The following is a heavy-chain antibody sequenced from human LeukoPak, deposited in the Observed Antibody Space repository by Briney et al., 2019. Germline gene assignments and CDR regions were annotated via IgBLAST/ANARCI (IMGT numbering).Heavy chain of an antibody. D-gene: IGHD1-26*01. CDR2: IYSDNT. J-gene: IGHJ3*02. V-gene: IGHV3-66*03. CDR3: AKDLRWELRLPDAFDI. CDR1: GFTVSSNS. Sequence: PGGSLRLSCTVSGFTVSSNSMSWVRQAPGKGLEWVSFIYSDNTHYSDSVKGRFTISRDNSKNTLYLQMNSLRAEDTAVYYCAKDLRWELRLPDAFDIWGQGTMVTVSS.